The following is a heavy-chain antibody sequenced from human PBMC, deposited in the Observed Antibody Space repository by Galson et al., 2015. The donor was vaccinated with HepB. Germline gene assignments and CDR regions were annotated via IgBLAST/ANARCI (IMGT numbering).Heavy chain of an antibody. Sequence: SLRLSCAASGFTFSNAWMSWVRQAPGKGLEWVGRIKSKTDGGTTDYAAPVKGRFTISRDDSKNTLYLQMNSLKTEDTAVYYCTTGYRQIVVDPDAFDIWGQGTMVTVSS. CDR2: IKSKTDGGTT. CDR1: GFTFSNAW. CDR3: TTGYRQIVVDPDAFDI. J-gene: IGHJ3*02. D-gene: IGHD3-22*01. V-gene: IGHV3-15*01.